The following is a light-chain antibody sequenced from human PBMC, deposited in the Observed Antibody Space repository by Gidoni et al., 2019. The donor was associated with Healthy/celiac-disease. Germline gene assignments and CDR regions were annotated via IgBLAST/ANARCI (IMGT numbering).Light chain of an antibody. CDR3: QQYNSYSGT. V-gene: IGKV1-5*01. CDR1: QRISSW. Sequence: DIQMTQSPSTLSASVGDRVTITCRASQRISSWLAWYQQKPGKAPKLLIYDASSLESGVPSRFSGSGSGTEFTLTISSLQPDDFETYYCQQYNSYSGTFXXXTKVEIK. J-gene: IGKJ1*01. CDR2: DAS.